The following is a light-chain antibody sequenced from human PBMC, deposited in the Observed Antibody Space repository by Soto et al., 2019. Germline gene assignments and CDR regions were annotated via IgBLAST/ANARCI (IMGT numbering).Light chain of an antibody. CDR2: DVS. CDR1: SSDVGGYNY. J-gene: IGLJ1*01. Sequence: QSALTQPASVSGSPGQSIAISCTGTSSDVGGYNYVSWYQQHPGKAPKLMIYDVSDRPSGVSDRFSGSKSGNTASLTISGLQAEDGADYYCSSYTISSTYVFGTGTKLTVL. CDR3: SSYTISSTYV. V-gene: IGLV2-14*01.